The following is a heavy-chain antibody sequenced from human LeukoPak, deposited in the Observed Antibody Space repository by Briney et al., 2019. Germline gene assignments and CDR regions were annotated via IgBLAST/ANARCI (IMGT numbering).Heavy chain of an antibody. CDR1: GFTFSIYA. V-gene: IGHV3-23*01. J-gene: IGHJ3*02. CDR2: ISDSGGST. D-gene: IGHD3-9*01. Sequence: GGSLRLSCAASGFTFSIYAMSWVRQAPGKGLEWVSAISDSGGSTNYADSVKGRFAISRDNSKNTLYLQMNSLRAEDTGVYYCAKDVYDILTGYYVVDAFDIWGQGTMVTVSS. CDR3: AKDVYDILTGYYVVDAFDI.